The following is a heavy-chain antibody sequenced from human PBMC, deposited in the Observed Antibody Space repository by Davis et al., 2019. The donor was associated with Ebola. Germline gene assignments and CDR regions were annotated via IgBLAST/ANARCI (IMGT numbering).Heavy chain of an antibody. J-gene: IGHJ4*02. V-gene: IGHV4-34*01. CDR3: ARGVDQDY. Sequence: PSETLSLTCAVYGGSFSGYYWSWIRQPPGKGLEWIGEINHSGSTNYNPSLKSRVTISVDTSKNQFSLKLSSVTAADTAVYYCARGVDQDYWGQGTLVTVSS. D-gene: IGHD2-15*01. CDR1: GGSFSGYY. CDR2: INHSGST.